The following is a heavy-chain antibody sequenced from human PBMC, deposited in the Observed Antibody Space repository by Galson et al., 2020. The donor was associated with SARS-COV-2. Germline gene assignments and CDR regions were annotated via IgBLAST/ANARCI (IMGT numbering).Heavy chain of an antibody. V-gene: IGHV3-53*01. Sequence: GESLKIPCAASGFAVSDTYMSWIRQAPGKGLEWVALLYTGGSASYTGSVKGRFTISRDNSKNSLYLHMNSLRLEDTAVYYCARDPYSGGWTNYYYFGMDVWGQGTTVTVAS. D-gene: IGHD6-19*01. CDR3: ARDPYSGGWTNYYYFGMDV. CDR1: GFAVSDTY. J-gene: IGHJ6*02. CDR2: LYTGGSA.